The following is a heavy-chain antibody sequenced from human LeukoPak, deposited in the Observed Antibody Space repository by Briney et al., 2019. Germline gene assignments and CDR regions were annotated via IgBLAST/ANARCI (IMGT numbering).Heavy chain of an antibody. V-gene: IGHV3-69-1*02. J-gene: IGHJ3*02. CDR2: IGAGGAI. CDR1: GFTVSSNY. D-gene: IGHD5-24*01. CDR3: ARDIRGYNGAFDM. Sequence: GGSLRLSCAASGFTVSSNYMSWVRQAPGKGLQWVSYIGAGGAIYYADSVKGRFTISRDNAKNSLYLQLNSLRAEDTAVYYCARDIRGYNGAFDMWGQGTMVTVSS.